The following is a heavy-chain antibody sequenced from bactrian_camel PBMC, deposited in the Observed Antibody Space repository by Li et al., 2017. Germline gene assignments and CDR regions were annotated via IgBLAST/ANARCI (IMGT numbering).Heavy chain of an antibody. CDR1: GYVAIIRC. CDR2: IESDGSNR. CDR3: AADGGAWSSSKLRLGDFRF. J-gene: IGHJ6*01. Sequence: HVQLVESGGGSVQAGGSLRLSCEASGYVAIIRCMEWFRQAPGKEREGVAVIESDGSNRNYARFVQGRFTISQDNAKNTLYLQMNSLKPEDTAMYYCAADGGAWSSSKLRLGDFRFWGQGTQVTVS. V-gene: IGHV3S6*01. D-gene: IGHD1*01.